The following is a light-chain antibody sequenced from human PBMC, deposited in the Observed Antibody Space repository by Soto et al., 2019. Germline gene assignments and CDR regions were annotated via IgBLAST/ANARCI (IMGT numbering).Light chain of an antibody. Sequence: DIQMTQSPSTLSASVGDRVTITCRAIQCISSWLAWYQQKPVQAPHILIYDSSSLESGVPSRFSGSGSGTEFPLNSSRVQPDYFATYYCQQYNSYSWTFGQGNKVEIK. CDR3: QQYNSYSWT. J-gene: IGKJ1*01. V-gene: IGKV1-5*01. CDR1: QCISSW. CDR2: DSS.